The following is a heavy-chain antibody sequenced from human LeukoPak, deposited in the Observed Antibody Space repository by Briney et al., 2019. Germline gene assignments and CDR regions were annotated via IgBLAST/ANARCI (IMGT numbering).Heavy chain of an antibody. V-gene: IGHV4-39*01. CDR2: IYYSGST. J-gene: IGHJ4*02. D-gene: IGHD3-22*01. CDR1: GGSISSSFYY. CDR3: ARLGGRYYYDSSWDY. Sequence: PSETLSLTCTVSGGSISSSFYYWGWIRQPPGKGLEWIGTIYYSGSTYYNPSLKSRVTISVDTSKNQFSLKLSSVTAADTAVYYCARLGGRYYYDSSWDYWGQGTLVTVSS.